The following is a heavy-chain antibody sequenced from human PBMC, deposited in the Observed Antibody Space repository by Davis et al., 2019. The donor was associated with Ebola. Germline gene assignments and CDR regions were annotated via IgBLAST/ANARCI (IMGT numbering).Heavy chain of an antibody. J-gene: IGHJ6*02. CDR3: AKDQASYSSWGIGDV. Sequence: GGSLRLSCAASGFRVSGPYMSWVRQAPGKGLEWVSAISGSGGSTYYADSVKGRFTISRDNSKNTLYLQMNSLRAEDTAVYYCAKDQASYSSWGIGDVWGQGTTVTVSS. CDR1: GFRVSGPY. D-gene: IGHD6-6*01. V-gene: IGHV3-23*01. CDR2: ISGSGGST.